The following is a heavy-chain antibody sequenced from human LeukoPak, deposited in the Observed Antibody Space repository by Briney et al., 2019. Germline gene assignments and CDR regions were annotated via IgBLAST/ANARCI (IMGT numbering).Heavy chain of an antibody. CDR3: ARHLSGVTGYTYGRGIDY. D-gene: IGHD5-18*01. Sequence: PGRSLRLSCAASGFTFSSYVMHWVRQAPGKGLEWVAIISYDGSNEYYADSVKGRFTISRDNSKNTLYLQMNSLRAADTAVYYCARHLSGVTGYTYGRGIDYWGQGTLVTVSS. CDR1: GFTFSSYV. CDR2: ISYDGSNE. J-gene: IGHJ4*02. V-gene: IGHV3-30*04.